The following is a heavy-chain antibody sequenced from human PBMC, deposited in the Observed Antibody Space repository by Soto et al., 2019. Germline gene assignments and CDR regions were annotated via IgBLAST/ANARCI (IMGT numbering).Heavy chain of an antibody. CDR1: GGSISSSNW. D-gene: IGHD4-17*01. CDR3: ARRGVTTDY. V-gene: IGHV4-4*02. CDR2: IYHTGST. J-gene: IGHJ4*02. Sequence: QVQLQESGPRLLKPSGTLSLTCAVSGGSISSSNWWTWVRQSPGKGLEWIGEIYHTGSTNYNPFLKSRLTISVDKSNNQFSLMLSSVTAADTAVYYCARRGVTTDYWGKGTLITVSS.